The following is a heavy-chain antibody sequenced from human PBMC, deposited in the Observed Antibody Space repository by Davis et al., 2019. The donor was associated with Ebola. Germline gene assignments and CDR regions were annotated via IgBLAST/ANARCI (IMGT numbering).Heavy chain of an antibody. D-gene: IGHD6-19*01. CDR1: GFTFSDYY. V-gene: IGHV3-11*01. Sequence: GESLKISCAASGFTFSDYYMSWIRQAPGKGLEWVSYIGSSGSTIYYADSVKGRFTISRDNAKNSLYLQMNSLRAEDTAVYYCARGKIAVADLWYNYYYGMDVWGQGTTVTVSS. CDR2: IGSSGSTI. J-gene: IGHJ6*02. CDR3: ARGKIAVADLWYNYYYGMDV.